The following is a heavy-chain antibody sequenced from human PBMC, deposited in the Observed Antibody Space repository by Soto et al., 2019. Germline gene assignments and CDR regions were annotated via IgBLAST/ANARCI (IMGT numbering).Heavy chain of an antibody. J-gene: IGHJ4*02. Sequence: EVQLVESGGGLVKPGGSLRLSCAAAGFTFTRYSMNWVRQAPGKGREWVSSISSTTNYIYYGDSMKGRFTIYRDNAKNSLYLEMNSLRADDTAVYYCARESEDLTSNFDYWGQGTLVTVSS. CDR1: GFTFTRYS. CDR3: ARESEDLTSNFDY. V-gene: IGHV3-21*06. CDR2: ISSTTNYI.